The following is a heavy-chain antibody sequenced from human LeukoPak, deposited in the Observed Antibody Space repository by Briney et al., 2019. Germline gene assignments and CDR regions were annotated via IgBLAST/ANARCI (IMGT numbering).Heavy chain of an antibody. CDR2: ISGSGGRT. V-gene: IGHV3-23*01. CDR3: AKANWDDEYIVDY. D-gene: IGHD1-1*01. Sequence: PGGSLRLSCAASGFTFSGYAMGWVRQAPGKGLEWVSAISGSGGRTYYADSVKGRFTISRDNSRNTLYLQMNSLRAEDTAVYYCAKANWDDEYIVDYWGQGTLVTVSS. J-gene: IGHJ4*02. CDR1: GFTFSGYA.